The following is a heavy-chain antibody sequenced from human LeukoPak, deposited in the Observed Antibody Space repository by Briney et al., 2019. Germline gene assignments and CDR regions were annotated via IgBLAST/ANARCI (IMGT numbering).Heavy chain of an antibody. CDR3: ARDLGWFDP. V-gene: IGHV1-69*06. CDR1: GGTFSSYA. Sequence: ASVKVSCKASGGTFSSYAVSWVRLTPGQGLEWLGGIIPVFGTTTYAQKFQAKVTMTADKSTNTAYLEISSLTSDDTAVYYCARDLGWFDPWGQGTLVTVSS. J-gene: IGHJ5*02. CDR2: IIPVFGTT.